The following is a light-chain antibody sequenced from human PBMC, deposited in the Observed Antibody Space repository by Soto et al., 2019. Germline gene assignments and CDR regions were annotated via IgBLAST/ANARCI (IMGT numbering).Light chain of an antibody. V-gene: IGKV4-1*01. CDR1: RRLLRTSDNKNH. Sequence: DIVMIQSPYSLSMALAERATISCXSSRRLLRTSDNKNHLDWYQXKAXHPPTXXXYXASTGESGVPDRVIGGGCRTNFTLTISSLRPVDVALYYCQQYFETHISSGQGTRWRL. CDR2: XAS. CDR3: QQYFETHIS. J-gene: IGKJ5*01.